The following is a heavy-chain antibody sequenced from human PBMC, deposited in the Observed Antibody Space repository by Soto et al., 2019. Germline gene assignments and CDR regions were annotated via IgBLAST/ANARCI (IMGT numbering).Heavy chain of an antibody. J-gene: IGHJ5*02. V-gene: IGHV3-23*01. CDR3: ANGLTSVTTRWFDP. Sequence: EVQLLESGGGLVQPGGSLRLSCAASGFTFSSYAMSWVRQAPGKGLEWVSVVSASGGSTYYADSVKGRFTISRDNSKNTLYLQMNSLRAEDTAVYYCANGLTSVTTRWFDPWGQGTLVTVSS. CDR1: GFTFSSYA. CDR2: VSASGGST. D-gene: IGHD4-4*01.